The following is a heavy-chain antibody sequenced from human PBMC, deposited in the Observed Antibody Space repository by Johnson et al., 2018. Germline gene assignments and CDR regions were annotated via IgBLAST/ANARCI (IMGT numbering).Heavy chain of an antibody. V-gene: IGHV3-74*02. J-gene: IGHJ5*02. CDR3: ARDAGYNWFDP. D-gene: IGHD6-13*01. Sequence: VQLVQSGGGLVQPGGSLRLSCAASGFTVSSNYMSWVRQAPGKGLVWVSRINSDGSSTSYADTVKGRFTISRDNAKNTLYLQMNSLRAEDTAVYYCARDAGYNWFDPWGQGTLVTVSS. CDR2: INSDGSST. CDR1: GFTVSSNY.